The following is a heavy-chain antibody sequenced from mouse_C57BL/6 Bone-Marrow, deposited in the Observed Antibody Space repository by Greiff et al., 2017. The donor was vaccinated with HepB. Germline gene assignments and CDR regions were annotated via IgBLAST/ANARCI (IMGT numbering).Heavy chain of an antibody. D-gene: IGHD2-3*01. CDR3: TTDGYYGAMDY. CDR1: GFNIKDDY. V-gene: IGHV14-4*01. J-gene: IGHJ4*01. CDR2: IDPENGDT. Sequence: EVQLQQSGAELVRPGASVKLSCTASGFNIKDDYMHWVKQRPEQGLEWIGWIDPENGDTEYASKFQGKATITADTSSNTAYLQLSSLTSEDTAVYYCTTDGYYGAMDYWGQGTSVTVSS.